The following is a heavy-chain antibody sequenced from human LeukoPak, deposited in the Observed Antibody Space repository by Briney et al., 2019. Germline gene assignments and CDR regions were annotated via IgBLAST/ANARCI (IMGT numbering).Heavy chain of an antibody. CDR2: ISGNGTYI. CDR3: AKAVASGRSFDY. Sequence: PGGSLGLSCAAPGFTFTTYAMSWVRQAPGRGLEWVSAISGNGTYIYYADSVRGRFTVSRDNSKNTLYLQMNSLRGEDTAVYYCAKAVASGRSFDYWAQGTLVTVSS. V-gene: IGHV3-23*01. CDR1: GFTFTTYA. D-gene: IGHD6-19*01. J-gene: IGHJ4*02.